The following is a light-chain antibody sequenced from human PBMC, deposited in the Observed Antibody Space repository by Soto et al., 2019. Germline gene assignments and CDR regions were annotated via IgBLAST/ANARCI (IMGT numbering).Light chain of an antibody. Sequence: SVLTQPASVSGSPGQSITISCTGTSSDVGSYNLVSWYQQHPGKAPKLMIYEVSKRPSGVSNRFSGSKSGNTASLTISGLQAEDEADYYSCSYTGSSTLYVFGTGTKVHVL. CDR3: CSYTGSSTLYV. V-gene: IGLV2-23*02. CDR1: SSDVGSYNL. CDR2: EVS. J-gene: IGLJ1*01.